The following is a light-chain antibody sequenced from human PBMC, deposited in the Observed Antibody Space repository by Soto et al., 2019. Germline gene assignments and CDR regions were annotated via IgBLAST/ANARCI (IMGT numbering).Light chain of an antibody. Sequence: IQMTQSPSMRSAYVGDRVTIACRASQSIRRWLAWYQQKPGKAPKLLIFDASTLESGVPSRFSGRGSETEFTLTISSLQPDDFATYYCQQYNSYSPATFGQGTKVDIK. CDR3: QQYNSYSPAT. CDR2: DAS. J-gene: IGKJ1*01. V-gene: IGKV1-5*01. CDR1: QSIRRW.